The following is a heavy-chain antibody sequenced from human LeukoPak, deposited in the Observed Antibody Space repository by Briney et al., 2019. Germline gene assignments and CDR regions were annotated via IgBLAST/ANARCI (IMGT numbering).Heavy chain of an antibody. CDR2: MYYSGST. CDR3: ASVRRGFGESSKYYSYYYMDV. CDR1: GASITSSSYY. Sequence: SETLSLTCTVSGASITSSSYYWGWIRRPPGKGLEWIGSMYYSGSTNYSPSLKSRVTISVDTSKNQLSLKLSAVTAADTAVYYCASVRRGFGESSKYYSYYYMDVWGNGTTVPIS. D-gene: IGHD3-10*01. J-gene: IGHJ6*03. V-gene: IGHV4-39*01.